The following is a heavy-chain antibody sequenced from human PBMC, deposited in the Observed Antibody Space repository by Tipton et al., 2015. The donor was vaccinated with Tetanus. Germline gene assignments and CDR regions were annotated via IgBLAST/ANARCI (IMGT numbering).Heavy chain of an antibody. CDR1: GFTFNKHA. D-gene: IGHD6-13*01. Sequence: SLRLSCVAFGFTFNKHAINWVRQLPGKGLEWVAVISYDGSDADHTDSAKGRFTISRDNSKNTVYLQMNSLRGDDTSVYYCTREGPIEFSRQLGAFDVWGLGIMVTVSS. CDR3: TREGPIEFSRQLGAFDV. CDR2: ISYDGSDA. V-gene: IGHV3-30*04. J-gene: IGHJ3*01.